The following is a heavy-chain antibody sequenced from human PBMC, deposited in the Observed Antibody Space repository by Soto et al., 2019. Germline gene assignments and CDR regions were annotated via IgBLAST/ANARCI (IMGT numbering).Heavy chain of an antibody. J-gene: IGHJ6*03. CDR3: ARAPPRPFGELLFKGEYYYYYMDV. CDR1: GFTFSDYY. Sequence: GGSLRLSCAASGFTFSDYYMSWIRQAPGKGLEWVSYISSSGSTIYYADSVKGRFTISRDNAKNSLYLQMNSLRAEDTAVYYCARAPPRPFGELLFKGEYYYYYMDVWGKGTTVTVSS. D-gene: IGHD3-10*01. CDR2: ISSSGSTI. V-gene: IGHV3-11*01.